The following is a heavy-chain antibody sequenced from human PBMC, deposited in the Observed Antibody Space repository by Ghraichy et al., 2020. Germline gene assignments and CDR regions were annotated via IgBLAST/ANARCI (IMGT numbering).Heavy chain of an antibody. V-gene: IGHV3-23*01. CDR2: ISGSGGST. D-gene: IGHD3-22*01. CDR1: GFTFSSYA. Sequence: GGSLRLSCVASGFTFSSYAMSWVRQAPGKGLEWVSAISGSGGSTYYADSVKGRFTISRDNSKYTLYLQMNSLRAEDTAVYYCAKDRLPYYYDSSGSPRPDYGLDVWGQGTTVTVSS. CDR3: AKDRLPYYYDSSGSPRPDYGLDV. J-gene: IGHJ6*02.